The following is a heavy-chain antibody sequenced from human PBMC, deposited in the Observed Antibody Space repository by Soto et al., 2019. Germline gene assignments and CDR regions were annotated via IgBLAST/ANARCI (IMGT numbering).Heavy chain of an antibody. Sequence: PGGSLRLSCAASGFTFSSYAMSWVRQAPGKGLEWVSAISGSGGSTYYADSVKGRFTISRDNSKNTLYLQMNSLRAEDTAVYYCAKLRYYDSSGYPYYFDYWGQGTLVTVSS. J-gene: IGHJ4*02. V-gene: IGHV3-23*01. CDR1: GFTFSSYA. CDR2: ISGSGGST. D-gene: IGHD3-22*01. CDR3: AKLRYYDSSGYPYYFDY.